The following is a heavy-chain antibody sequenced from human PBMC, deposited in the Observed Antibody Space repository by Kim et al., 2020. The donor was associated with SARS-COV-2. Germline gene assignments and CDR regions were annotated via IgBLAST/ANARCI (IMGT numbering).Heavy chain of an antibody. V-gene: IGHV4-39*01. D-gene: IGHD3-10*01. Sequence: LKSRVTISVDTSKNQCSLKLSSVTAADTAVYYCARLPKVEWFGELTPLDVWGKGTTVTVSS. CDR3: ARLPKVEWFGELTPLDV. J-gene: IGHJ6*04.